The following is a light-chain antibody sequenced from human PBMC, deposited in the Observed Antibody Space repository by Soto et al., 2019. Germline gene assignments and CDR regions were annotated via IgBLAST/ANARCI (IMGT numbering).Light chain of an antibody. CDR1: QSVSSN. Sequence: EIVMTQSPATLSVSPGERATLSCRASQSVSSNLAWYQQKPGQARRLLIYGASTRATGIPARFSGSGSGTEFTLTISSLQSEDFAVYYCQHYDNWPLTFRGGTKVEIK. V-gene: IGKV3D-15*01. CDR3: QHYDNWPLT. CDR2: GAS. J-gene: IGKJ4*01.